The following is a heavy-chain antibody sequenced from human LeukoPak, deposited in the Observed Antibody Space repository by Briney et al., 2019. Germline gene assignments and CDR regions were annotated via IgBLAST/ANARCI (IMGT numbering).Heavy chain of an antibody. Sequence: SETLSLTCTVSGGSISSGSYYWGWIRQPPGKGLEWIGSFYYTGSTSYNPSLKSRVTISVDTSKNQFSLKLNSVTAADTAVYYCASASYYASSGYYYAPNFWGQGTLVTVSS. D-gene: IGHD3-22*01. J-gene: IGHJ4*02. CDR2: FYYTGST. CDR1: GGSISSGSYY. V-gene: IGHV4-39*07. CDR3: ASASYYASSGYYYAPNF.